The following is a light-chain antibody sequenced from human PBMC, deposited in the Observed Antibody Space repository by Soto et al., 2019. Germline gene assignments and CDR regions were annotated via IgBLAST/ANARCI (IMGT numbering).Light chain of an antibody. V-gene: IGLV1-44*01. CDR1: SSNIGSNP. Sequence: QPVLTQPPSASGTPGQRVTISCSGSSSNIGSNPVNWYQQLPGTAPKLLIYNNNQRPSGVPDRFSGSKSGTSASLAIGGLQSEDEADYYCAAWDDSLNGWVFGGGTKLTVL. J-gene: IGLJ3*02. CDR3: AAWDDSLNGWV. CDR2: NNN.